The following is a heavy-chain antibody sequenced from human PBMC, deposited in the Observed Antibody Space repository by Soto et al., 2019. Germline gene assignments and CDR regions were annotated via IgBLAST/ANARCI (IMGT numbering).Heavy chain of an antibody. CDR1: GYNFDSDG. J-gene: IGHJ6*02. V-gene: IGHV1-18*04. Sequence: QVQLVQSGGEVKKPGASVKVSCKASGYNFDSDGITWFRQAPGQGLEWLGWIYAPTSYTNYAQKFQDRVIMTTDTSTRTFYMELRSLRSDDTAVYYCANRGNPLMNIWGQGTTVTVSS. CDR2: IYAPTSYT. CDR3: ANRGNPLMNI.